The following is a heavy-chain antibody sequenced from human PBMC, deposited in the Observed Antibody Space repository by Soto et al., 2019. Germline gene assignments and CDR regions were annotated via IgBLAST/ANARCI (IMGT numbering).Heavy chain of an antibody. D-gene: IGHD3-10*01. CDR3: ASPYYYGSGSYYRDDAFDI. Sequence: PGESLKISCKGSGYSFTSYWIGWVRQMPGKGLEWMGIIYPGDSDTRYSPSFQGQVTISADKSISTAYLQWSSLKASDTAMYYCASPYYYGSGSYYRDDAFDIWGQGTMVTV. J-gene: IGHJ3*02. CDR2: IYPGDSDT. CDR1: GYSFTSYW. V-gene: IGHV5-51*01.